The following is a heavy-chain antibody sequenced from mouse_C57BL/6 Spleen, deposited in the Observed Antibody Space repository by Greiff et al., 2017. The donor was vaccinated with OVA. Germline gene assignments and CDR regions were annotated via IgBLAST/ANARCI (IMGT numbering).Heavy chain of an antibody. J-gene: IGHJ1*03. CDR3: ASPITTVVEGYFDV. Sequence: QVQLQQSGAELVKPGASVKISCKASGYTFTDYYINWVKQRPGQGLEWIGKIGPGSGSTYYNEKFKGKATLTADKSSSTAYMQLSSLTSEDSAVYVCASPITTVVEGYFDVWGTGTTVTVSS. CDR2: IGPGSGST. V-gene: IGHV1-77*01. D-gene: IGHD1-1*01. CDR1: GYTFTDYY.